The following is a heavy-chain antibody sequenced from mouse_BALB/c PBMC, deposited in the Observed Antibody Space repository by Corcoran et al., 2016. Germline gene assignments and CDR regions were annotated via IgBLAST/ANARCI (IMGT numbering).Heavy chain of an antibody. V-gene: IGHV1-84*02. CDR2: IYPGNGNI. Sequence: QIQLQQSGPELVKTGASVKISCKASGYTFTDYFINWVKQKPGQGLEWIGWIYPGNGNIKYNEKFKGKATLTVDTSSSTAYMQLSSLTSEDTSVYFCARGYGNYYFDYWGQGTTLTVSS. CDR3: ARGYGNYYFDY. CDR1: GYTFTDYF. J-gene: IGHJ2*01. D-gene: IGHD2-10*02.